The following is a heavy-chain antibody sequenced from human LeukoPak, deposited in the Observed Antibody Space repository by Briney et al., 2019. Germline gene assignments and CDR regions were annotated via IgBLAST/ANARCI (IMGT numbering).Heavy chain of an antibody. D-gene: IGHD3-3*01. V-gene: IGHV4-30-2*01. CDR3: ARHYQDFWSGYYEKNGWFDP. CDR1: GGSISSGTYY. J-gene: IGHJ5*02. CDR2: IYQSGST. Sequence: PSETLSLTCTVSGGSISSGTYYWSWIRQPPGKGLEWIGYIYQSGSTYYTPSLRSRVTMSVDRSKNQFSLKLSSVTAADTAVYYCARHYQDFWSGYYEKNGWFDPWGQGTLVTVSS.